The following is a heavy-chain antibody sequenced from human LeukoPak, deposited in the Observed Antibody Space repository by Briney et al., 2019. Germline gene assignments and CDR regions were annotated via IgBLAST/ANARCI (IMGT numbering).Heavy chain of an antibody. D-gene: IGHD3-16*01. CDR2: FGTRSSSI. CDR1: GFTFSNYA. J-gene: IGHJ4*02. V-gene: IGHV3-21*01. Sequence: GGSLRLSCAASGFTFSNYAMNWVRQAPGKGLEWVSSFGTRSSSIYYAHSVTGRFIVSRDNAKNSLFLQINSLRAEDTAVYYCARENDQGFDYWGQGTLVTVSS. CDR3: ARENDQGFDY.